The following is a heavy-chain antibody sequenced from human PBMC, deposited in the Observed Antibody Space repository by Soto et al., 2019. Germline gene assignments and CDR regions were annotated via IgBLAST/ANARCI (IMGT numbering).Heavy chain of an antibody. V-gene: IGHV3-21*01. CDR3: ARGFVLPDYYYYYMDV. CDR2: ISSSSSYI. J-gene: IGHJ6*03. Sequence: ESGGGLVKPGGSLRLSCAASGFTFSSYSMNWVRQAPGKGLEWVSSISSSSSYIYYADSVKGRFTISRDNAKNSLYLQMNSLRAEDTAVYYCARGFVLPDYYYYYMDVWGKGTTVTVSS. D-gene: IGHD3-16*02. CDR1: GFTFSSYS.